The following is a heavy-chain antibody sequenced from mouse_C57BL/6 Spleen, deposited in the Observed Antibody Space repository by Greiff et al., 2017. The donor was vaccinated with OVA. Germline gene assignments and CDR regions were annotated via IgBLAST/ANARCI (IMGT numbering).Heavy chain of an antibody. V-gene: IGHV3-6*01. CDR2: ISYDGSN. Sequence: EVQLQESGPGLVKPSQSLSLTCSVTGYSITSGYYWNWIRQPPGNKLEWMGHISYDGSNNYNPSLTNRISISRNTSKNQMFLKLNSVTTEDTAAYYCARDYGSSYQFAYWGKGTLVTVSA. CDR1: GYSITSGYY. J-gene: IGHJ3*01. D-gene: IGHD1-1*01. CDR3: ARDYGSSYQFAY.